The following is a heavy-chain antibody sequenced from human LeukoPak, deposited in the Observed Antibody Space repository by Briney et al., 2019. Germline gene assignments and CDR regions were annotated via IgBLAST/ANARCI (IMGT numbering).Heavy chain of an antibody. CDR3: ARGYYDSGGYYYYYYGMDV. D-gene: IGHD3-22*01. CDR2: ISGYKGNT. Sequence: ASVKVSCKASGYTFTSYGISWVRQAPGQGLEWMGWISGYKGNTNYAQKLQGRVTLTTDTSTSTAYMELRSLRSDDTAVYYCARGYYDSGGYYYYYYGMDVWGQGTTVTVSS. J-gene: IGHJ6*02. V-gene: IGHV1-18*01. CDR1: GYTFTSYG.